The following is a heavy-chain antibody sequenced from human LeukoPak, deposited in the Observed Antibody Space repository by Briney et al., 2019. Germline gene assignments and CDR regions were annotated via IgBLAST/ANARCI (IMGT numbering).Heavy chain of an antibody. Sequence: PGGSLRLSCAASGFTFNSYGMHWVRQAPGKGLEWVAVIWYDGSNNYYADSVKGRFTISRDNSENTLYLQMDSLRAEDTAVYYCARDPGVRWLVGFDYWGQGTLVTVSS. CDR2: IWYDGSNN. V-gene: IGHV3-33*01. D-gene: IGHD6-19*01. J-gene: IGHJ4*02. CDR1: GFTFNSYG. CDR3: ARDPGVRWLVGFDY.